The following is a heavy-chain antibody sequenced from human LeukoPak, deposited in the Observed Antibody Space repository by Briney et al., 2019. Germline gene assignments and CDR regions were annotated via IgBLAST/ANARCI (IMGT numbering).Heavy chain of an antibody. J-gene: IGHJ4*02. CDR3: AKGVYDSSGYSLLNYFDY. CDR1: GFTFSDYS. V-gene: IGHV3-21*04. D-gene: IGHD3-22*01. CDR2: ISTTSNYI. Sequence: GGSLRLSCAASGFTFSDYSMNWARQAPGKGLEWVSSISTTSNYIYYADSVKGRFTISRDNAKNSLYLQMNSLRTEDTALYYCAKGVYDSSGYSLLNYFDYWGQGTLVTVSS.